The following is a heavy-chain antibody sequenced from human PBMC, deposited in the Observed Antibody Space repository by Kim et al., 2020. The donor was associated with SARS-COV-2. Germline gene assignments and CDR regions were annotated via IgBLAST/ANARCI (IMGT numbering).Heavy chain of an antibody. J-gene: IGHJ4*02. D-gene: IGHD3-10*01. V-gene: IGHV4-34*01. Sequence: SETLSLTCAVYGGSFSGYYWSWIRQPPGKGLEWIGEINYSGRTNYNPSLKSRVTISVDTSKNQFSLKLTSVTAADAALYFCARRWSNTSGWGSDYCDLWGQGVLVTASP. CDR2: INYSGRT. CDR1: GGSFSGYY. CDR3: ARRWSNTSGWGSDYCDL.